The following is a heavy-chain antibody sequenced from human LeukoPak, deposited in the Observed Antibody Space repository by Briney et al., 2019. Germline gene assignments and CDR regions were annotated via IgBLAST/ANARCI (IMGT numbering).Heavy chain of an antibody. CDR2: IYFSGST. V-gene: IGHV4-59*08. CDR1: GGSISSYY. D-gene: IGHD1-20*01. J-gene: IGHJ6*03. Sequence: PSETLSLTCTVSGGSISSYYWSWIRQPPGKGLEWIGYIYFSGSTNYNPSLKSRVTISRDTSKNQFSLKLSSVTAADTAVYYCARVNWNDGGYYYYMDVWGKGTTVTISS. CDR3: ARVNWNDGGYYYYMDV.